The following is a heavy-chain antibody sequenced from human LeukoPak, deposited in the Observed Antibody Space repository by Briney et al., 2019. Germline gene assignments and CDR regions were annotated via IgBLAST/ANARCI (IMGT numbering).Heavy chain of an antibody. CDR2: IYHSGST. V-gene: IGHV4-30-2*01. CDR1: GGSISSGGYS. CDR3: ARDQPPSLRFLEWPCGFDI. Sequence: PSQTLSLTCTVSGGSISSGGYSWSWIRQPPGKGLEWIGYIYHSGSTYYNPSLKSRVTISVDRSKNQFSLKLSSVTAADTAVYYCARDQPPSLRFLEWPCGFDIWGQGTMVTVSS. D-gene: IGHD3-3*01. J-gene: IGHJ3*02.